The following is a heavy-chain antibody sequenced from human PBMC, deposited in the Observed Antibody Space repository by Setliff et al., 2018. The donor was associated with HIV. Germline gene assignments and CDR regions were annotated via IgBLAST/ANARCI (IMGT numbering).Heavy chain of an antibody. D-gene: IGHD3-22*01. Sequence: PSETLSLTCAVYGGSFSDYSWTWIRQPPGRGLEWIGEINHSGSTSYNPSLKSRVTISLDTSKQQFSLRLSSVTAADTAVYYCARGSYDDSSPLANDYWDRGKMVTVSS. CDR2: INHSGST. CDR3: ARGSYDDSSPLANDY. V-gene: IGHV4-34*01. J-gene: IGHJ4*02. CDR1: GGSFSDYS.